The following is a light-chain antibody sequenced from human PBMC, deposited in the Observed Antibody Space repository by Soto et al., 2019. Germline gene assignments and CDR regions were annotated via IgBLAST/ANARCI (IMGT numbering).Light chain of an antibody. Sequence: QSVLTQPPSVSAAPGQKVTISCSGSTSNIGNGYVSWYQQLPGTGPKLLIYDNYKRPSGISDRFSGSKSGTSATLGISGLQTGDEADYYCGTWDSSLSAVFGTGTRSPS. CDR1: TSNIGNGY. CDR3: GTWDSSLSAV. J-gene: IGLJ1*01. CDR2: DNY. V-gene: IGLV1-51*01.